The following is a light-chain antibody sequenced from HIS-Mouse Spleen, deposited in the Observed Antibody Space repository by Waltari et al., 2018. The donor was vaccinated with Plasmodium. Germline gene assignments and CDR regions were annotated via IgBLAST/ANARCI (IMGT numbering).Light chain of an antibody. CDR1: QSVSSY. V-gene: IGKV3-11*01. CDR2: DAA. Sequence: EIVLTQSPATLSLSPGARATLPCRASQSVSSYLAWYQQKPGQAPRLLIYDAANRATGIPARFIGSGSGTDFTLTISSLEPEDFAVYYCQQRSNWPPYTFGQGTKLEIK. J-gene: IGKJ2*01. CDR3: QQRSNWPPYT.